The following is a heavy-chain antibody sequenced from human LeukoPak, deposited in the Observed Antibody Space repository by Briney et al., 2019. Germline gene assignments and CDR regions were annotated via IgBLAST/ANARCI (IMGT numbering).Heavy chain of an antibody. Sequence: GSLRLSCAASGFTFSSSAMSWVRQAPGKGLEWVSAISNNGGYTYYADSVKGRFTISRDNSKNTLYLQMNSLRAEDTALYFCAKKAQYNGNYPLDYWGQGTLVTVSS. D-gene: IGHD1-26*01. CDR1: GFTFSSSA. J-gene: IGHJ4*02. CDR2: ISNNGGYT. V-gene: IGHV3-23*01. CDR3: AKKAQYNGNYPLDY.